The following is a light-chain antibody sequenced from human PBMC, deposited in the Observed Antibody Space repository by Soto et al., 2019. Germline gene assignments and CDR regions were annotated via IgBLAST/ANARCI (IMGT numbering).Light chain of an antibody. V-gene: IGLV2-14*03. Sequence: QSALTQPASVFGSPGQSITFSCTGTSSDVGGYNFVSWDQQHPGKAPKLMIYEVSSRPSGVSNRFSGSKSGNTASLTISGLQPEDEADYYCSSYTTSTTVVFGTGTKVTLL. CDR3: SSYTTSTTVV. CDR2: EVS. J-gene: IGLJ1*01. CDR1: SSDVGGYNF.